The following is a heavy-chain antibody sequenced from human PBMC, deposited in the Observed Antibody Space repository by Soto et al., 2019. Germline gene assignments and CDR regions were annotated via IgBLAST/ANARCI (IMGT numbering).Heavy chain of an antibody. CDR2: IYYSGST. CDR3: ASGESPWGSYRNNWFDP. J-gene: IGHJ5*02. CDR1: GGSISSSSYY. D-gene: IGHD3-16*02. Sequence: QLQLQESGPGLVKPSETLSLTCTVSGGSISSSSYYWGWIRQPPRKGLEWIGSIYYSGSTYYNPSLKSRVAISVDTSKNQFSLKLSSVTAADTAVYYCASGESPWGSYRNNWFDPWGQGTLVTVSS. V-gene: IGHV4-39*01.